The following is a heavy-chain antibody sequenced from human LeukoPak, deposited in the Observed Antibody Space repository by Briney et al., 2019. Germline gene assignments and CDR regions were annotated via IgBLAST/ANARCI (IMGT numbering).Heavy chain of an antibody. Sequence: GGSLRPSCAASGFTFSVYWMNWVRQTPEKGLEWVGNINPDGSEKYYVDSVKGRFTISRDNAKNSLYLQMNSLRADDAAIYYCSRDTHNNSDDYWGQGTLVTVSS. CDR1: GFTFSVYW. D-gene: IGHD5-24*01. CDR2: INPDGSEK. V-gene: IGHV3-7*01. CDR3: SRDTHNNSDDY. J-gene: IGHJ4*02.